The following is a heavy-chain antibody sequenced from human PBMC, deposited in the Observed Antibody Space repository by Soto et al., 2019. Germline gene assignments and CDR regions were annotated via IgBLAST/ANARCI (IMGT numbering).Heavy chain of an antibody. Sequence: GGSLRLSCAASGFTFSSYGMHWVRQAPGKGLEWVAVISYDGSNKYYADSVKGRFTISSDNSKNKLYLQMNSLRAEDTAVYYCAKGRSLARAAFYYYYGMDVWGQGTTVTVSS. V-gene: IGHV3-30*18. CDR1: GFTFSSYG. CDR3: AKGRSLARAAFYYYYGMDV. J-gene: IGHJ6*02. CDR2: ISYDGSNK.